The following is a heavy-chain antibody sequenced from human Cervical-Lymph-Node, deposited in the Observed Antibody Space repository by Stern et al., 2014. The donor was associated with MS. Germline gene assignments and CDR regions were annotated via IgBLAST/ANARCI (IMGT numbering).Heavy chain of an antibody. CDR1: GFNFGNHA. V-gene: IGHV3-30-3*01. D-gene: IGHD3-16*01. Sequence: VQLVESGGGMVQPGRSLKLSCAASGFNFGNHALHWVRQAPGKGLEWVAVVSFDGTTQYYADSVRGRFTISRDSSRNTVYLQMRSLRAEDTAVYYCVRDGDNIWGNLRLKAFDFWGQGTMVTVSS. CDR3: VRDGDNIWGNLRLKAFDF. CDR2: VSFDGTTQ. J-gene: IGHJ3*01.